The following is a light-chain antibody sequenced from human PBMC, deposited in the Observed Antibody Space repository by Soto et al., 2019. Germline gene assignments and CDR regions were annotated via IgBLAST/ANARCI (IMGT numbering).Light chain of an antibody. Sequence: QSALTQPASVSGSPGQSITISCTGTSSDVGGYNYVSWYQQHPGKAPKLMIYDVSNRPSGVSNRFYVSKSGNTASLTISGLQAEDDADYYCSSYTSSSTLYVFGTGTKVTVL. V-gene: IGLV2-14*01. J-gene: IGLJ1*01. CDR2: DVS. CDR1: SSDVGGYNY. CDR3: SSYTSSSTLYV.